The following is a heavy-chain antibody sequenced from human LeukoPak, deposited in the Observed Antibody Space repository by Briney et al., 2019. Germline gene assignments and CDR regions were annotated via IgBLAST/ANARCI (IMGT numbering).Heavy chain of an antibody. CDR2: INLNNGDT. J-gene: IGHJ4*02. V-gene: IGHV1-2*02. CDR3: ARGAYYNFWSGFYYSPHFDY. D-gene: IGHD3-3*01. CDR1: GYTFSSGYY. Sequence: GASVKVSCKASGYTFSSGYYLHWVRQAPGQGLEWMGWINLNNGDTNYAQKFQGRVTMTRDTSISTAYMELSRLRSDDAAVYFCARGAYYNFWSGFYYSPHFDYWGQGTLVTVSS.